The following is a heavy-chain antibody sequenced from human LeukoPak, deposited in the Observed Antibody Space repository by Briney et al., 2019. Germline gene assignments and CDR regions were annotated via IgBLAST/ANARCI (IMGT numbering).Heavy chain of an antibody. V-gene: IGHV1-24*01. Sequence: AASVKVSCKLSGYTGIELSMHWVRQVPGKGLEWMGGFDPEDGETKYAQKFQGRVTMTEDTSTDTAHMELSRLTSEDTAVYYCATHTISGVVTYASLIWGRGTLVTVSS. J-gene: IGHJ3*02. CDR2: FDPEDGET. CDR1: GYTGIELS. D-gene: IGHD3-3*01. CDR3: ATHTISGVVTYASLI.